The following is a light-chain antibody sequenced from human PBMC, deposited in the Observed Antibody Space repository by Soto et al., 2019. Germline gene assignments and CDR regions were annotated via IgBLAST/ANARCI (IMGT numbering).Light chain of an antibody. CDR3: QQYNNWPPWT. V-gene: IGKV3-15*01. Sequence: EIVMTQSPATLSVSPGERATLSCRGSQSVSTNLAWYQQKPGQAPRLLIYGASTRATGIPARFSGSGSGTEFTLTISSLQSEDFVVYYCQQYNNWPPWTFGQGTKVEIK. CDR2: GAS. J-gene: IGKJ1*01. CDR1: QSVSTN.